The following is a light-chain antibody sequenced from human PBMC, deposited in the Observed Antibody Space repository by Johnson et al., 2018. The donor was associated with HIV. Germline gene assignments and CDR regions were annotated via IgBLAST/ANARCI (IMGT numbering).Light chain of an antibody. V-gene: IGLV1-51*01. J-gene: IGLJ1*01. CDR2: DNG. Sequence: QPVLTQPPSVSAAPGQKVTISCSGSSSNIGNNYVSWYQQLPGTAPKLLIYDNGKRPSGIPDRFSGSKSGTSATLGITGVHTGDEADYYCAAWDSGLSARYVFGPGT. CDR3: AAWDSGLSARYV. CDR1: SSNIGNNY.